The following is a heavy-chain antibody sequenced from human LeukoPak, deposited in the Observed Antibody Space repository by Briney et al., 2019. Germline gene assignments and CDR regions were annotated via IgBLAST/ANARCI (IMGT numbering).Heavy chain of an antibody. J-gene: IGHJ4*02. V-gene: IGHV3-15*01. CDR3: STDAGYDSRWYNY. CDR2: IKSNSAGGTV. D-gene: IGHD6-13*01. CDR1: GFSFSSAY. Sequence: GGSLRLSCAASGFSFSSAYVIWVRQARGKGLEWVGPIKSNSAGGTVDYASPVKGRFVISRDDSRTTVYLQMDSLKTEDTAVYYCSTDAGYDSRWYNYWGQGTLVTVSS.